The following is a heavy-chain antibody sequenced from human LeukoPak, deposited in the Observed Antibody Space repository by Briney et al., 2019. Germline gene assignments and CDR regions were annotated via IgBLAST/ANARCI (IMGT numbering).Heavy chain of an antibody. J-gene: IGHJ4*02. CDR2: INPNSGGT. CDR1: GFTFTGYY. Sequence: ASVKVSCKASGFTFTGYYMHWVRQAPGQGLEWMGRINPNSGGTNYAQKFQGRVTMTRDTSINTAYMELSTLKSDDTALYFCARDTIYDSSGYYYFDYWGQGTLVTVSS. CDR3: ARDTIYDSSGYYYFDY. D-gene: IGHD3-22*01. V-gene: IGHV1-2*06.